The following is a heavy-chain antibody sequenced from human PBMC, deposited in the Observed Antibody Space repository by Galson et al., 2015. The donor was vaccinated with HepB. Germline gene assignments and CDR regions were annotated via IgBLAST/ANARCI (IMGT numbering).Heavy chain of an antibody. D-gene: IGHD2-2*01. CDR2: IDWDDDK. J-gene: IGHJ4*02. CDR3: AQIQGVAGYQRLFRPRKVDY. CDR1: GFSLSTSGMR. V-gene: IGHV2-70*04. Sequence: PALVKPTQTLTLTCTFSGFSLSTSGMRVSWIRQPPGKALEWLVRIDWDDDKYFSTSLQTRLTISKDTSKNQVVLTMTNMDPVGTVTYYCAQIQGVAGYQRLFRPRKVDYWGQGTLVTVSS.